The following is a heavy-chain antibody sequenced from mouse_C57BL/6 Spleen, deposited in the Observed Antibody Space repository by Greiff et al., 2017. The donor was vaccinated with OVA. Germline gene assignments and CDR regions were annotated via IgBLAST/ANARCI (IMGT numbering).Heavy chain of an antibody. Sequence: DVKLVESGAELVKPGASVKLSCTASGFNIKDYYMHWVKQRTEQGLEWIGRIDPEDGETKYAPKFQGKATITADTSSNTAYLQLSSLTSEDTAVYYCARPLDSSGYLFAYWGQGTLVTVSA. CDR1: GFNIKDYY. D-gene: IGHD3-2*02. CDR3: ARPLDSSGYLFAY. V-gene: IGHV14-2*01. J-gene: IGHJ3*01. CDR2: IDPEDGET.